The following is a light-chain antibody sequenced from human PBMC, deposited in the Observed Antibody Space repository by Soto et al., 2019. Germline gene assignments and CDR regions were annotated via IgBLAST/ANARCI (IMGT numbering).Light chain of an antibody. CDR1: QSVSSY. CDR3: QQPYT. CDR2: DAS. V-gene: IGKV3-11*01. J-gene: IGKJ2*01. Sequence: EIVLTQSPATLSLSPGERATLSCRASQSVSSYLAWYQQKPGQAPRLLIYDASNRATGIPARFSGSGSGTDXXXTXSXLEPEDFAVYYCQQPYTFGQGTKLEIK.